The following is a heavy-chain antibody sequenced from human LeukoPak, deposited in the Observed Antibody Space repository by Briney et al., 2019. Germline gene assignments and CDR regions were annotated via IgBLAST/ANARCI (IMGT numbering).Heavy chain of an antibody. D-gene: IGHD6-13*01. V-gene: IGHV3-30*02. CDR1: GFTFSSYG. J-gene: IGHJ3*02. CDR3: AKDRGIAAPVGDAFDI. Sequence: GGSLRLSCAASGFTFSSYGMHWVRQAPGKGLEWVAFVRYDGSNKYYADSVKGRFTISRDNSKNTLYLQMNSLRAEDTAVYYCAKDRGIAAPVGDAFDIWGQGTMVTVSS. CDR2: VRYDGSNK.